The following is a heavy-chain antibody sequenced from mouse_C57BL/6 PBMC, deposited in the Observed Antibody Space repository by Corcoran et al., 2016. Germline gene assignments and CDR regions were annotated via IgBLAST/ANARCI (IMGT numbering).Heavy chain of an antibody. Sequence: QVQLKQSGAELVRPGASVKLSCKASGYTFTDYYINWVKQRPGQGLEWIARIYPGSGNTYYNEKFKGKATLTAEKSSSTAYMQLSSLTSEDSAVEFCARDGYYVFFDYWGQGTTLTVSS. CDR3: ARDGYYVFFDY. CDR1: GYTFTDYY. CDR2: IYPGSGNT. V-gene: IGHV1-76*01. D-gene: IGHD2-3*01. J-gene: IGHJ2*01.